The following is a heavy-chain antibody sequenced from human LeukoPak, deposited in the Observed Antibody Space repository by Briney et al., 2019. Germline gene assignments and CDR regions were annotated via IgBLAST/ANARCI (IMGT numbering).Heavy chain of an antibody. CDR1: GLTVSSNY. CDR2: IYSGGST. J-gene: IGHJ6*02. Sequence: GGSLRLSCAASGLTVSSNYMSWVRQAPGKGLEWVSVIYSGGSTYYADSVKGRFTISRDNSKNTLYLQMNSLRAEDTAVYYCARDRCSGGSCYGYYYGMDVWGQGTTVTVSS. CDR3: ARDRCSGGSCYGYYYGMDV. V-gene: IGHV3-53*05. D-gene: IGHD2-15*01.